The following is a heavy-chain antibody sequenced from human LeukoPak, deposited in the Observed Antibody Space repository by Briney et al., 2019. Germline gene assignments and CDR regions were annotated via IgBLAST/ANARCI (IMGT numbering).Heavy chain of an antibody. CDR3: AKGPYSGYDYGGYFFDY. V-gene: IGHV3-9*01. CDR1: GFIFDDYA. J-gene: IGHJ4*02. Sequence: GRSLRLSCAASGFIFDDYAIHWVRQAPGKGLEWVSGISWNSGSIGYADSVKGRFTISRDNAKNSLYLQMNSLRAEDTALYYCAKGPYSGYDYGGYFFDYWGQGTLVTVSS. D-gene: IGHD5-12*01. CDR2: ISWNSGSI.